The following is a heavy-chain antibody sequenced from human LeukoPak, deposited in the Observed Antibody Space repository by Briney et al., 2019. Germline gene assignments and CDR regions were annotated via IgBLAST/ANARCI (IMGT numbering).Heavy chain of an antibody. CDR3: ARIQFNSYSDYMDV. V-gene: IGHV3-21*01. J-gene: IGHJ6*03. CDR2: ISSSRRDI. CDR1: GFTFSTYS. Sequence: PGGSLRLDCAASGFTFSTYSMNWVRQAPGEGLEWVSSISSSRRDIYYADSLQGRFTISRDNAKNSLYLQMNSLRAEDTAVYYCARIQFNSYSDYMDVWGEGSTVNVSS.